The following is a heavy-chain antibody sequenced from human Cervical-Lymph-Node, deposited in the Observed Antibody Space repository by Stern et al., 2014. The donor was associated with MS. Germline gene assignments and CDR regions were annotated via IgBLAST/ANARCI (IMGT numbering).Heavy chain of an antibody. CDR1: GFTFSTYA. J-gene: IGHJ4*02. CDR2: VSYDGTQR. CDR3: ARGGRGVGLEY. V-gene: IGHV3-30-3*01. D-gene: IGHD3-10*01. Sequence: VQLVESGGGVVQPGRSLSLSCVASGFTFSTYAMHWVRQAPGKGLEWVACVSYDGTQRNSTDSVKARFTISRDNSKNTLYLHMNSLRDEDTAVYFCARGGRGVGLEYWGQGALVTVSS.